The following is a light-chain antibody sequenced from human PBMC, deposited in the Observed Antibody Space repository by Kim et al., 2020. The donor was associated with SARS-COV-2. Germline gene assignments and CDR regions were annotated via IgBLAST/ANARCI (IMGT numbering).Light chain of an antibody. Sequence: ASVGDTITITCRTSQGISNYLAWYQQRPGKVPKLLIYSTSTLQAGVPSRFSGSGSGTDFTLTISSLQPEDVATYYCQKYNSVPLTFGGGTKVDIK. CDR3: QKYNSVPLT. J-gene: IGKJ4*01. V-gene: IGKV1-27*01. CDR1: QGISNY. CDR2: STS.